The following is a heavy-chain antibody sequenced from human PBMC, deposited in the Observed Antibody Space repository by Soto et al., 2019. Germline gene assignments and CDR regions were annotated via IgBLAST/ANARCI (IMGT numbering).Heavy chain of an antibody. CDR2: INHSGST. J-gene: IGHJ5*02. CDR1: GGSFSVYY. D-gene: IGHD3-9*01. Sequence: PSETLSLTCAVYGGSFSVYYWSWIRQPPGKGLEWIGEINHSGSTNYNPSLKSRVTTSVDTSKNQFSLKLSSVTAADTAVYYCARSPVRYFDWSLNKNWFDPWGQGTLVTVSS. CDR3: ARSPVRYFDWSLNKNWFDP. V-gene: IGHV4-34*01.